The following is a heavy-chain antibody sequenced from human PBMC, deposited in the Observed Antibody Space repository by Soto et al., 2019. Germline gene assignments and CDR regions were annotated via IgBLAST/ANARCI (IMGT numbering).Heavy chain of an antibody. CDR3: PRGSGGSCYSSYAY. CDR2: ISDSGGST. J-gene: IGHJ4*02. Sequence: EVQLLESGGGLVQPGGSLRLSCAASGFTFDSYAMSWVRQAPGKGLEWVSVISDSGGSTYYADSVKGRFTISRDNSKNTLFLQMNNLRAEDTGAYYCPRGSGGSCYSSYAYWGQGTLVTVSS. D-gene: IGHD2-15*01. CDR1: GFTFDSYA. V-gene: IGHV3-23*01.